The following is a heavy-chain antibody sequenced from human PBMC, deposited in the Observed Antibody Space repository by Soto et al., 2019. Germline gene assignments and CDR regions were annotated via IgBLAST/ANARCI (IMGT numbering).Heavy chain of an antibody. CDR3: ARDQNHLGRGAPFDV. CDR1: GDTFSNYA. J-gene: IGHJ4*01. Sequence: QVQLVQSGAEVKKPGSAVKLSCKASGDTFSNYAINWVRQAPGQGLEWMGGIIPIFHTPIYAQNFQGRLTFTADASSSTVYMDLTSLRSDDTAVYYCARDQNHLGRGAPFDVWGQGALVTVS. V-gene: IGHV1-69*01. D-gene: IGHD1-26*01. CDR2: IIPIFHTP.